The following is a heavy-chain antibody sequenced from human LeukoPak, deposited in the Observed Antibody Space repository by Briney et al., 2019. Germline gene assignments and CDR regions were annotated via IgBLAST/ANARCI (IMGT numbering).Heavy chain of an antibody. V-gene: IGHV1-18*04. J-gene: IGHJ4*02. Sequence: ASAKVSCTTSGFTFSAYGIAWVRQAPGHGPEWMGWISNHNGNTKYAQKFQDRITVTTKTSTGTASMELRSLKPDDTGIYYCTRGVALATVYYFDFWGRGTQVTVAS. CDR2: ISNHNGNT. CDR3: TRGVALATVYYFDF. CDR1: GFTFSAYG. D-gene: IGHD3-10*01.